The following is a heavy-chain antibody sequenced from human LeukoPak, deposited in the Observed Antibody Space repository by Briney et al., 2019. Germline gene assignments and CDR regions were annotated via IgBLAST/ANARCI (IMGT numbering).Heavy chain of an antibody. J-gene: IGHJ4*02. CDR1: GFIFSSYG. CDR2: TSSSSSYI. V-gene: IGHV3-21*01. Sequence: KPGGSLRLSCAASGFIFSSYGMNWVRQAPGKGLEWVSSTSSSSSYIYYADSVKGRFTISRDNAKNSLYLQMNSLRAEDTAVYYCARGRVRQGPKIKAAAAGIDLVFDYWGQGTLVTVSS. D-gene: IGHD6-13*01. CDR3: ARGRVRQGPKIKAAAAGIDLVFDY.